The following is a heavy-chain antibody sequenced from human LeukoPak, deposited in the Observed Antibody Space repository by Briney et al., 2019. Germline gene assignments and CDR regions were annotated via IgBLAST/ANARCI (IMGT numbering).Heavy chain of an antibody. CDR1: GGSISSYY. D-gene: IGHD4/OR15-4a*01. V-gene: IGHV4-59*01. Sequence: SETLSLTCTVSGGSISSYYWSWIRQPPGKGLEWIGYIYYSGSTNYNPSLKSRVTTSVDTSKNQFSLKLSSATAADTAVYYCARTLTTGNWYFDLWGRGTLVTVSS. CDR2: IYYSGST. J-gene: IGHJ2*01. CDR3: ARTLTTGNWYFDL.